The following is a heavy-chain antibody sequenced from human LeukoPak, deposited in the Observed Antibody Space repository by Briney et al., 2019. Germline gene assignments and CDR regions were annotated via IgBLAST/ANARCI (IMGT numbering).Heavy chain of an antibody. V-gene: IGHV3-53*01. J-gene: IGHJ4*02. D-gene: IGHD1-26*01. CDR3: AREASGSFFAN. Sequence: PGGSLRLSCVVSGFTVSNNYMSWVRQAPGKGLEWVSVIYSGDNTYYAGSAKGRFTISRDNSKNTLYLQMNSLRAEDTAVYYCAREASGSFFANWGQGTLVTVSS. CDR2: IYSGDNT. CDR1: GFTVSNNY.